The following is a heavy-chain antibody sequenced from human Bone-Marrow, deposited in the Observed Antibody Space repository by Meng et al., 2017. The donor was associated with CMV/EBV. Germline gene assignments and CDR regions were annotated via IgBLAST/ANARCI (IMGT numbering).Heavy chain of an antibody. CDR2: ISYDGSNK. D-gene: IGHD2-15*01. Sequence: GESLKISCAASGLTFSSYAMYWVRQAPGKGPEWVAVISYDGSNKYYADSVKGRFTISRDNSKNTLFLQMNSLRAEDTAVYYCARVAPLGSGGDSFDYWGQGTRVTVSS. J-gene: IGHJ4*02. V-gene: IGHV3-30-3*01. CDR1: GLTFSSYA. CDR3: ARVAPLGSGGDSFDY.